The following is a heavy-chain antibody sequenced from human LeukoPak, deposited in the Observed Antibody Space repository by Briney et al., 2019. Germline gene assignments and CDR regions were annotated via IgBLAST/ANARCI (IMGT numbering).Heavy chain of an antibody. Sequence: PGGSLRLSCAASGFTFDDYAMSWVRQGPGKGLEWLALITWDGSNTYYTDSVRGRFAISRDNSKDALYLQMDGLRVEDTGFYYCVKDKYSDGFFDYWGRGTLVTVSS. V-gene: IGHV3-43D*03. CDR3: VKDKYSDGFFDY. CDR2: ITWDGSNT. J-gene: IGHJ4*02. CDR1: GFTFDDYA. D-gene: IGHD5-12*01.